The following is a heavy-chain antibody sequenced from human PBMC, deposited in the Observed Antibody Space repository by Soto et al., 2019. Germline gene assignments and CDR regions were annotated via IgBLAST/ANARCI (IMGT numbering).Heavy chain of an antibody. Sequence: EVQLVESGGGLVQPGRSLRLSCAASGFTFDDYAMHWVRQAPGKGLEWVSGISWNSGSIGYADSVKGRFTISRDNAKNSLYLQMNSLRAEDTALYYCAKAAAVAGPIDYWGQGTLVTVSS. CDR3: AKAAAVAGPIDY. CDR1: GFTFDDYA. J-gene: IGHJ4*02. CDR2: ISWNSGSI. V-gene: IGHV3-9*01. D-gene: IGHD6-19*01.